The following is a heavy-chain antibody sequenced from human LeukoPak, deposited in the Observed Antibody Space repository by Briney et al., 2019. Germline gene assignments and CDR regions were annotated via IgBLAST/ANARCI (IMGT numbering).Heavy chain of an antibody. CDR2: ISAYNGNT. J-gene: IGHJ5*02. CDR1: GYTFTSYG. CDR3: ARDHTHIMVRGAAYNWFDP. Sequence: ASVKVSCKASGYTFTSYGISWVRQAPGQRLEWMGWISAYNGNTNYAQKLQGRVTMTTDTSTSTAYMELRSLRSDDTAVYYCARDHTHIMVRGAAYNWFDPWGQGTLVTVSS. D-gene: IGHD3-10*01. V-gene: IGHV1-18*01.